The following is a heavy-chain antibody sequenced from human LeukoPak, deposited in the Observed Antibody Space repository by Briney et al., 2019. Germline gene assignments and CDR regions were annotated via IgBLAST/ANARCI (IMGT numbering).Heavy chain of an antibody. CDR2: ISDSGAKT. J-gene: IGHJ4*02. CDR1: GFTFSSYS. CDR3: ARDPIAVMGGGSFDY. D-gene: IGHD6-19*01. Sequence: GGSLRLSCAASGFTFSSYSMNWVRQAPGEGLQWVSSISDSGAKTYYLDSVKGRATISRDNAKNSSYLEMNSLVAEDTAVYYCARDPIAVMGGGSFDYWGQGILVTVSS. V-gene: IGHV3-21*01.